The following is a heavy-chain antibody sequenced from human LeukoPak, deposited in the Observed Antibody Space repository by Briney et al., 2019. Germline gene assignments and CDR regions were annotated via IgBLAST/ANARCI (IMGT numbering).Heavy chain of an antibody. CDR3: ARGPDSYDSSGAFDI. CDR2: ISSSGST. CDR1: GDSISSGDYY. V-gene: IGHV4-61*02. J-gene: IGHJ3*02. D-gene: IGHD3-22*01. Sequence: PSQTLSLTCTVSGDSISSGDYYWSWIRQPAGKGLEWIGRISSSGSTNYNPSLKSRVTISVDTSKNQFSLKLSSVTAADTAVDCCARGPDSYDSSGAFDIWGQGTMVTVSS.